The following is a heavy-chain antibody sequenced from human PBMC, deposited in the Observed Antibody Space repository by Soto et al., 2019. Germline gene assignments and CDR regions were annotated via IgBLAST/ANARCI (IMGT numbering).Heavy chain of an antibody. CDR1: GGSISSGGYS. Sequence: PSETLSLTCAVSGGSISSGGYSWSWIRQPPGKGLEWIGYIYHSGSTYYNPSLKSRVTISVDRSKSQFSLKLSSVTAADTAVYYCAASITMIVVVSGAFDIWGQGTMVTVSS. CDR3: AASITMIVVVSGAFDI. D-gene: IGHD3-22*01. V-gene: IGHV4-30-2*01. CDR2: IYHSGST. J-gene: IGHJ3*02.